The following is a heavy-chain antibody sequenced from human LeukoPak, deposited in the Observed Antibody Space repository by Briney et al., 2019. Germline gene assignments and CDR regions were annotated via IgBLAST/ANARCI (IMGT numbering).Heavy chain of an antibody. CDR3: ARGYSSSLTEPIDY. D-gene: IGHD6-13*01. J-gene: IGHJ4*02. CDR2: IYSGGST. Sequence: GGSLRLSCAASGFTVSSNYMSWVRQAPGKGLEWVSVIYSGGSTYYADSVKGRFTISRHNSKNTLNLQMNSLRAEDTAVYYCARGYSSSLTEPIDYWGQGTLVTVSS. CDR1: GFTVSSNY. V-gene: IGHV3-53*04.